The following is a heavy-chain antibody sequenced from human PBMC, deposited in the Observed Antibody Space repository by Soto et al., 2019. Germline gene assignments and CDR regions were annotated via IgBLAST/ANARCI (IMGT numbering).Heavy chain of an antibody. J-gene: IGHJ5*02. V-gene: IGHV4-39*01. Sequence: PSETLSLTCTVSGGSISSSSYYWGWIRQPPGKGLEWIGSLYYSWSTYYNPSLKSRVTISVDTSKNQFSLKLSSVTAADTAVYYCARHISERRYNWFEPWGQGTLVTVSS. D-gene: IGHD3-10*01. CDR2: LYYSWST. CDR3: ARHISERRYNWFEP. CDR1: GGSISSSSYY.